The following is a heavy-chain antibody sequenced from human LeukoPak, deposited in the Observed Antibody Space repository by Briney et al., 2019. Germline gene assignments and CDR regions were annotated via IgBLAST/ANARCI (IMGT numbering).Heavy chain of an antibody. D-gene: IGHD5-18*01. CDR3: ARGLGYSYGYDY. CDR2: IYYSGST. V-gene: IGHV4-59*12. Sequence: PSETLSLTCTVSGDSISSYYWTWIRQPPGKGLEWIGYIYYSGSTNYDPSLKSRVTISIDTSKNQFSLKLSSVTAADTAVYYCARGLGYSYGYDYWGQGTLVTVSS. CDR1: GDSISSYY. J-gene: IGHJ4*02.